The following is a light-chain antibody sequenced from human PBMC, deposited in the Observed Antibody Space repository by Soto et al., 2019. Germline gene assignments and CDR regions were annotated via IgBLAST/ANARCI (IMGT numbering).Light chain of an antibody. J-gene: IGKJ4*01. CDR3: IQTLQPPLT. CDR1: QSVRSNY. V-gene: IGKV3-20*01. Sequence: EIVLTQSPGTLSLSPGERATLSCRASQSVRSNYLAWYQQKRGRAPRLLIYGASTRASGIPDRFSGSGSETDFTLTISRLEPEDFGVYYCIQTLQPPLTFGGGTKV. CDR2: GAS.